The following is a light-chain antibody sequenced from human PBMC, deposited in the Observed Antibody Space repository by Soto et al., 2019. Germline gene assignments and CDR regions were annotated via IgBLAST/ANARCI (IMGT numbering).Light chain of an antibody. CDR2: GAS. Sequence: IVLTQSPGALSLSPGERATLSCGASQSVSSSYLAWYQQEPGQAPRLLIYGASTRATGIPDRFSGSGSGTDFTLTISRLEPEDFAVYYCQQYVISPRTFGKGTKVDIK. CDR3: QQYVISPRT. V-gene: IGKV3-20*01. CDR1: QSVSSSY. J-gene: IGKJ1*01.